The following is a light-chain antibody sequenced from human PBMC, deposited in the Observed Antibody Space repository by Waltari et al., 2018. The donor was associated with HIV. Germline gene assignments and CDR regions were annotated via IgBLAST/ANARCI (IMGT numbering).Light chain of an antibody. CDR3: SAWGSSLSAWV. V-gene: IGLV10-54*01. CDR1: SNSVVAQV. J-gene: IGLJ3*02. Sequence: QAGLTQPTSVSQALRQTETLPCTGNSNSVVAQVASWLQQHQCHPPQLLSYRNNNRPSGISERFSASRSGNTASLTITGLQPEDEADYYCSAWGSSLSAWVFGGGTKLAVL. CDR2: RNN.